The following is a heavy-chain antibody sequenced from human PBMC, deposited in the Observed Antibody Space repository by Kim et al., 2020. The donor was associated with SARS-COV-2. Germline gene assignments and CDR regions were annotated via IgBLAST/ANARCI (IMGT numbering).Heavy chain of an antibody. Sequence: GGSLRLSCAASGFTFSSYGMHWVRQAPGKGLEWVAVIWYDGSNKYYADSVKGRFTISRDNSKNTLYLQMNSLRAEDTAVYYCARERGLRYFDWLFPSYYYYYGMDVWGQGTTVTVSS. J-gene: IGHJ6*02. CDR1: GFTFSSYG. V-gene: IGHV3-33*01. D-gene: IGHD3-9*01. CDR3: ARERGLRYFDWLFPSYYYYYGMDV. CDR2: IWYDGSNK.